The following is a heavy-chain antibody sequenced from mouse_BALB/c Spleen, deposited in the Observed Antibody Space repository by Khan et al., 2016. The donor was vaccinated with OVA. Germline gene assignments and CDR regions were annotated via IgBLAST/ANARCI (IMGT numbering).Heavy chain of an antibody. CDR1: GYSITSDYA. J-gene: IGHJ4*01. Sequence: EVQLQESGPGLVKPSQSLSLTCTVTGYSITSDYAWNWIRQFPGNKLEWMGYITYSGSTSYNQSLKSRISITRYTSKSQFFLQLNSVTTEDTATYYCAKRYAMDYCGQGTSVTVSS. CDR3: AKRYAMDY. V-gene: IGHV3-2*02. CDR2: ITYSGST.